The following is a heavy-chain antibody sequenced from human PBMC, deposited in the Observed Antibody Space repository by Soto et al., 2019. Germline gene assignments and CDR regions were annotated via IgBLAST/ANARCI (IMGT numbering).Heavy chain of an antibody. V-gene: IGHV4-39*01. CDR3: ARQTVYYDILTGYYSASAPDAFDI. D-gene: IGHD3-9*01. J-gene: IGHJ3*02. CDR1: GGSISSSSYY. CDR2: IYYSGST. Sequence: QLQLQESGPGLVKPSETLSLTCTVSGGSISSSSYYWGWIRQPPGKGLEWIGSIYYSGSTYYNPSLKSRVTISVDTSKNQFSLKLSSVTAADTAVYYCARQTVYYDILTGYYSASAPDAFDIWGQGTMVTVSS.